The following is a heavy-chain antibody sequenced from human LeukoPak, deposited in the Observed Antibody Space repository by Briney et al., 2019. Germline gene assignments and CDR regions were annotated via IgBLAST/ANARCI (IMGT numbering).Heavy chain of an antibody. D-gene: IGHD3-16*01. CDR2: INPNSGGT. J-gene: IGHJ4*02. Sequence: ASVKVSCKASGYTFTDYYMHWVRQAPGQGLEWMGWINPNSGGTNYAQKFQGRVTMTRDTSISTAYMEVRRLRSDDTAVYYCAISPGVMITFGGAPATDYFDYWGQGTLVTVSS. V-gene: IGHV1-2*02. CDR1: GYTFTDYY. CDR3: AISPGVMITFGGAPATDYFDY.